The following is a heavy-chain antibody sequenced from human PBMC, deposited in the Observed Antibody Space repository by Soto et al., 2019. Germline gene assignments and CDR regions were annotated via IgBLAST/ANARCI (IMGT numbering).Heavy chain of an antibody. CDR3: AKGDTFRQQLVRGDAFDI. D-gene: IGHD6-13*01. CDR1: GYTFTSYG. J-gene: IGHJ3*02. V-gene: IGHV1-18*01. CDR2: ISAYSGNT. Sequence: QVQLEQSGAEVKKPGASVKVSCKASGYTFTSYGISWVRQAPGQGLEWMGWISAYSGNTFYAQKFQGRVTMTIDTSTSIAYMELRSLRSDDTAVYYCAKGDTFRQQLVRGDAFDIWGQGTMVTVSS.